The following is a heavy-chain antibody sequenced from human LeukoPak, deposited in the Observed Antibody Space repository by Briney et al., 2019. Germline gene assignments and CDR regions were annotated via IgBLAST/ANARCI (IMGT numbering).Heavy chain of an antibody. D-gene: IGHD5-24*01. CDR3: ARGGDGYNYVYYFDY. Sequence: SVKVSCKAPGGTFSSYAISWVRQAPGQGLEWMGGIIPIFGTANYAQKFQGRVTITADESTSTAYMELSSLRSEDTAVYYCARGGDGYNYVYYFDYWGQGTLVTVSS. V-gene: IGHV1-69*13. CDR1: GGTFSSYA. J-gene: IGHJ4*02. CDR2: IIPIFGTA.